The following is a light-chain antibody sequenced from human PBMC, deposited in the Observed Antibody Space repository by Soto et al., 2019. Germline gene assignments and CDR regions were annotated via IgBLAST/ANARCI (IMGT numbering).Light chain of an antibody. CDR3: CSFTSRSTWV. Sequence: QSALTQPPSVSGSPGQSVTISCTGTSSDVGSHNHVSLYQQSPGTAPKLMIYEVSNRPSGVPDRFSGSKSGKTASLTISGLQAEDEADYYCCSFTSRSTWVFGGGTKLTVL. J-gene: IGLJ3*02. CDR1: SSDVGSHNH. CDR2: EVS. V-gene: IGLV2-18*02.